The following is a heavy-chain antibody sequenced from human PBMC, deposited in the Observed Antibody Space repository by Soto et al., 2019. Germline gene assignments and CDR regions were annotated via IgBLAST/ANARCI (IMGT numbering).Heavy chain of an antibody. D-gene: IGHD2-15*01. CDR2: VSYDASYQ. V-gene: IGHV3-30*18. Sequence: PGGSLRLSCAVSGFTFRTYDMHWVRQAPGRGLEWVAVVSYDASYQNYVDSVKGRFTVSRDNSKNTLFLQMNSLRPEDTAVYYCAKVSISKSSAVTFDSWGRGTLVTVSS. CDR1: GFTFRTYD. J-gene: IGHJ4*02. CDR3: AKVSISKSSAVTFDS.